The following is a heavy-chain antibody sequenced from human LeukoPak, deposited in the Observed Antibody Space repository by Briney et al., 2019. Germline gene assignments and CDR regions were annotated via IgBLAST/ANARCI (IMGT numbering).Heavy chain of an antibody. J-gene: IGHJ4*02. D-gene: IGHD6-19*01. Sequence: SVKVSCKASGGTFSSYAISWVRQAPRQGLEWMGGIIPIFGTANYAQKFQGRVTITADKSTSTAYMELSSLRSEDTAVYYCARGPGHGWYECDYWGQGTLVTVSS. CDR2: IIPIFGTA. CDR1: GGTFSSYA. CDR3: ARGPGHGWYECDY. V-gene: IGHV1-69*06.